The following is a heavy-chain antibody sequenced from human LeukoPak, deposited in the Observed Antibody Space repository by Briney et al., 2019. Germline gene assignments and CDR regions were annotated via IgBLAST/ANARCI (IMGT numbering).Heavy chain of an antibody. CDR3: ARVRLRLGAYMDV. D-gene: IGHD4/OR15-4a*01. V-gene: IGHV3-7*01. J-gene: IGHJ6*03. Sequence: PGGSLRPSCAASGFTFSSHWMSWVRQAPGKGLEWVANIKKDGSEKYYVDAVKGRFTISRDNAKTSLYLQMNSLRAEDMAVYYCARVRLRLGAYMDVWGKGTTVTVSS. CDR1: GFTFSSHW. CDR2: IKKDGSEK.